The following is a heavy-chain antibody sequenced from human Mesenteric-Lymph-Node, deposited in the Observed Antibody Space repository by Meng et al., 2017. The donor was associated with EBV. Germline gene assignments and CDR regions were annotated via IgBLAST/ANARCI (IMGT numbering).Heavy chain of an antibody. J-gene: IGHJ5*02. D-gene: IGHD6-13*01. CDR2: IYWDDDK. V-gene: IGHV2-5*02. CDR3: AHSAIIGASFPPRFDP. Sequence: QITLKESGPALVKPXXTLTLTXTFSGFSLTTSGVGVGWIRQPPGKALEWLALIYWDDDKRYSPSLKSRLTITKDTSKNLVVLTMTNMDPVDTATYYCAHSAIIGASFPPRFDPGGQGTLVTVSS. CDR1: GFSLTTSGVG.